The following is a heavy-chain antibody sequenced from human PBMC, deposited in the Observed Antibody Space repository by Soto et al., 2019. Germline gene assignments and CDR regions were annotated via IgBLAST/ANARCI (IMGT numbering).Heavy chain of an antibody. V-gene: IGHV6-1*01. CDR3: AGTPSLQWYYMDV. Sequence: SQTLSLTCAISGDSGSSNSAAWNWIRQSPSGGLEWLGRTYYRSRWYNDYAVSVRSRITINPDTSENQFSLHLNSVTPEDTALYYCAGTPSLQWYYMDVWAKGTRVTVSS. J-gene: IGHJ6*03. CDR2: TYYRSRWYN. D-gene: IGHD1-1*01. CDR1: GDSGSSNSAA.